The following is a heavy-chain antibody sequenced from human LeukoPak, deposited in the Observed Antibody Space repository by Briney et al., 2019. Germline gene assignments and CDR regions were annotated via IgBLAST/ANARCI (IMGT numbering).Heavy chain of an antibody. D-gene: IGHD6-19*01. Sequence: PSETLSLTCTVSGGSISSSSYYWGWIRQPPGKGLEWIGSIFHSGGTYNNPSLKSRVTISVDTSKNEFSLKLSSVTAADTAVYYCAGGGLSTVAGIIFDYWGQGTLVTVSS. CDR1: GGSISSSSYY. J-gene: IGHJ4*02. V-gene: IGHV4-39*07. CDR2: IFHSGGT. CDR3: AGGGLSTVAGIIFDY.